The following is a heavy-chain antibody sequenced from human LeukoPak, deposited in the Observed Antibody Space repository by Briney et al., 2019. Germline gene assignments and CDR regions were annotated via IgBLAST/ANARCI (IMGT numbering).Heavy chain of an antibody. CDR1: GFVVSTNY. D-gene: IGHD5-24*01. V-gene: IGHV3-66*01. J-gene: IGHJ4*02. CDR2: LYSGGST. Sequence: GGSLRLSCAASGFVVSTNYMSWVRQAPGKGLEWVSVLYSGGSTYYTESVKGRFTISRDNSNNTLYLQMRAEDTAVYYCAMDSAWLPLKFDYWGPGTLVAVST. CDR3: AMDSAWLPLKFDY.